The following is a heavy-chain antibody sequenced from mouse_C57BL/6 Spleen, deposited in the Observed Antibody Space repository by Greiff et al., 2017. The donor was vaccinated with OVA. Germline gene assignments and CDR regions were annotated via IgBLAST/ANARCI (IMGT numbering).Heavy chain of an antibody. CDR3: ARSRGNPMDY. V-gene: IGHV1-82*01. J-gene: IGHJ4*01. CDR1: GYAFSSSW. CDR2: IYPGDGDT. Sequence: QVQLKESGPELVKPGASVKISCKASGYAFSSSWMNWVKQRPGKGLEWIGRIYPGDGDTNYNGKCKGKATLTADKSSSTAYMQLSSLTSEDSAVYFCARSRGNPMDYWGQGTSVTVSS. D-gene: IGHD2-1*01.